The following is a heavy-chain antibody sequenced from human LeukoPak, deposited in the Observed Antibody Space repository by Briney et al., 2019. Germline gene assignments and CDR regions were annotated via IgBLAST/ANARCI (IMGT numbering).Heavy chain of an antibody. CDR2: ISNSGDNT. CDR1: GFTFSSYE. Sequence: SGGSLRLSCAASGFTFSSYEMNWVRQAPGKGLEWVSAISNSGDNTYYADSVKGRFTISRDNSKNALYLQMNSLRAEDTALYYCAKDAQGGGFDPWGQGTLVTVSS. J-gene: IGHJ5*02. CDR3: AKDAQGGGFDP. V-gene: IGHV3-23*01.